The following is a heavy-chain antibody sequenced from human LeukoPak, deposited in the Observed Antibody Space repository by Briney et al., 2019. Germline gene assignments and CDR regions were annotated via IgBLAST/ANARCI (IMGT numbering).Heavy chain of an antibody. J-gene: IGHJ6*02. CDR3: TREWDRAAAAAYFHGMDV. CDR2: INGGGDNT. CDR1: GFAFGNYA. D-gene: IGHD6-13*01. Sequence: PGGSLRLSCAASGFAFGNYAMSWVRQAPGKGLEWVAAINGGGDNTYYADSVKGRFTISRDNSKNMLFLHLNSLRAEDTAVYFCTREWDRAAAAAYFHGMDVWGQGTTVTVSS. V-gene: IGHV3-23*01.